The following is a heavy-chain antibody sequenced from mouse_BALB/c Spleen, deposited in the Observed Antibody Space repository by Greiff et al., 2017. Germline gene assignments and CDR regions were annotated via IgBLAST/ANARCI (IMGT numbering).Heavy chain of an antibody. D-gene: IGHD3-2*02. J-gene: IGHJ2*01. CDR2: ISYSGST. CDR1: GYSITSDYA. V-gene: IGHV3-2*02. Sequence: DVQLQESGPGLVKPSQSLSLTCTVTGYSITSDYAWNWIRQFPGNKLEWMGYISYSGSTSYNPSLKSRISITRDTSKNQFFLKLNSVTTEDTATYYCARDQEGTGDYWGQGTTLTVSS. CDR3: ARDQEGTGDY.